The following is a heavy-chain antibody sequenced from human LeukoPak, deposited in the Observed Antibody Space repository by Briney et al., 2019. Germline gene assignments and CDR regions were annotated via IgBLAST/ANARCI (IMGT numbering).Heavy chain of an antibody. Sequence: GGSLRLSCAASGFTFSSNYMTWVRQAPGKGLEWVSFIYSAGSTYYADSVKGRFTISRDNSKNTLYLQMNSLRAEDTAVYYCAREGYNSAFDIWGQGTMVTVSS. J-gene: IGHJ3*02. V-gene: IGHV3-53*01. D-gene: IGHD5-24*01. CDR2: IYSAGST. CDR3: AREGYNSAFDI. CDR1: GFTFSSNY.